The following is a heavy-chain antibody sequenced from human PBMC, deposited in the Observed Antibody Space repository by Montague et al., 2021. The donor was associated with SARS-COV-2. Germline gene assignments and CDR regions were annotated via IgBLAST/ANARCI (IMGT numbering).Heavy chain of an antibody. V-gene: IGHV6-1*01. CDR3: ARMPVGSKYYFDF. CDR2: TYYRSKWYN. J-gene: IGHJ4*02. Sequence: SAISGDSVSSNIATWNWIRQSPSRGLEWLGRTYYRSKWYNDYAESVKSRITIDPDTSKHQFSLHLNSVTPEDTAVYYCARMPVGSKYYFDFWGQGTLVTVSS. D-gene: IGHD4-11*01. CDR1: GDSVSSNIAT.